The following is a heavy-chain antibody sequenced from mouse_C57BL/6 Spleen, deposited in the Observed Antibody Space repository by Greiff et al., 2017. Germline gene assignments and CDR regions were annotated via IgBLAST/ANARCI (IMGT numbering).Heavy chain of an antibody. V-gene: IGHV2-2*01. CDR2: LWSGGST. J-gene: IGHJ4*01. CDR1: GFSLTSYG. CDR3: ARRDYDYDGARDY. D-gene: IGHD2-4*01. Sequence: QVQLQQSGPGLVQPSQSLSITCTVSGFSLTSYGVHWVRQSPGKGLEWLGVLWSGGSTDYNAAFISRLSISKDNSTSQVFFKRNSQQADDTAIYYCARRDYDYDGARDYWGQGTSVTVSS.